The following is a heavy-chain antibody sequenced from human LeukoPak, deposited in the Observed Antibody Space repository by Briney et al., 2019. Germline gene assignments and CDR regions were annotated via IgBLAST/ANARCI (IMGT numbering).Heavy chain of an antibody. D-gene: IGHD3-10*01. CDR3: ATGVRGSYYLFDY. V-gene: IGHV1-24*01. J-gene: IGHJ4*02. CDR1: GYTLTEFS. CDR2: FDPEDGET. Sequence: ASVKVSCKVSGYTLTEFSMHWVRQAPGKGLEWMGGFDPEDGETIYAQKFQGRVTMTEDTSTDTAYMELSSLRSEDTAVYYCATGVRGSYYLFDYWGQGTLVTVSS.